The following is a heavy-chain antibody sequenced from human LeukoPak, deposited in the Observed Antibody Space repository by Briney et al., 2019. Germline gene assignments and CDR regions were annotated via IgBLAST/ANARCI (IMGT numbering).Heavy chain of an antibody. CDR1: EFTFRSFS. CDR2: IKSDGNEK. Sequence: GGSLRLSCADSEFTFRSFSMNWVRQAPGKGLEWVANIKSDGNEKYYVDSVKGRFTISRDNAKNSLYLQMSSLRAEDTAVYYCARGRSLDSWGQGTLVTVSS. J-gene: IGHJ5*01. CDR3: ARGRSLDS. V-gene: IGHV3-7*01.